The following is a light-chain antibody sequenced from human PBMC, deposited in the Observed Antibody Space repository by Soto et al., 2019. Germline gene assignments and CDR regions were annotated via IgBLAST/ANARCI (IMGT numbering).Light chain of an antibody. V-gene: IGKV1-39*01. CDR1: QIITSW. J-gene: IGKJ1*01. CDR3: QQSYSTPPT. Sequence: DIQLTQPHPTMSVSVGNRDTITCRASQIITSWLAWYQQNPAKAPKLLIYVASRLQRGFPSGFGARGSGTNFTLTISSLQPKDFATYSCQQSYSTPPTFGQGTKVDI. CDR2: VAS.